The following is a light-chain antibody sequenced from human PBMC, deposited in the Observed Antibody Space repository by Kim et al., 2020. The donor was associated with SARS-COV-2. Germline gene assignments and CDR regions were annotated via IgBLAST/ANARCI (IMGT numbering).Light chain of an antibody. Sequence: QSALTQPRSVSGSPGQSVTISCTGTSSDVGAYNRVSWYQQHPGKAPKLMIYDVSVRRSGVPDRVSGSKSGNTASLAISGLQAEDDSDYYCCSDADRSTSYGFGSGTKVSVL. V-gene: IGLV2-11*01. CDR1: SSDVGAYNR. J-gene: IGLJ1*01. CDR2: DVS. CDR3: CSDADRSTSYG.